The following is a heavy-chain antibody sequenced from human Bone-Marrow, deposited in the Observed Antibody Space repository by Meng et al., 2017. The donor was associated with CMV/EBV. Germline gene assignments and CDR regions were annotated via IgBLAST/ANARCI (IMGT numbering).Heavy chain of an antibody. J-gene: IGHJ4*02. CDR3: AKDQMSGRYAPFR. Sequence: GESLKISCVASGFTFSSYTMHWVRQAPGKGPEWVAVISYDGSNKFYADSVRGRFTISRDNSKNTLYLQMNSLRAEDTAVYYCAKDQMSGRYAPFRWGRGTLVTVSS. CDR1: GFTFSSYT. D-gene: IGHD1-26*01. CDR2: ISYDGSNK. V-gene: IGHV3-30*04.